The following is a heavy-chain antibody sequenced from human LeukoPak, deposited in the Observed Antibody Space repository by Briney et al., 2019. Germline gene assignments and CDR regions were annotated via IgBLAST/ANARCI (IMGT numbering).Heavy chain of an antibody. CDR3: ARGIESYGDYGY. Sequence: SEALSLTCTVSGGSISGSYWSWIRQPPGNGLEWIAYMYNSGSTNYNPSLKSRVTISIDTSKNQFSLKLSSLTAADTAIYYCARGIESYGDYGYWGQGILVTVSS. CDR2: MYNSGST. CDR1: GGSISGSY. V-gene: IGHV4-59*01. D-gene: IGHD4-17*01. J-gene: IGHJ4*02.